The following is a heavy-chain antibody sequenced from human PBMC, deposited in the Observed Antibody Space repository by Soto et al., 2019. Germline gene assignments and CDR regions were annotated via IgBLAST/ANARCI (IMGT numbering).Heavy chain of an antibody. Sequence: GGSLRLSCAASGFTFSSYWMHWVRQAPGKGLVWVSRINSDGSSTSYADSVKGRFTISRDNAKNTLYLQMNSLRAEDTAVYYCARDEMARIPDYYYGMDVWGQGTTVTVSS. CDR2: INSDGSST. J-gene: IGHJ6*02. D-gene: IGHD5-12*01. CDR3: ARDEMARIPDYYYGMDV. CDR1: GFTFSSYW. V-gene: IGHV3-74*01.